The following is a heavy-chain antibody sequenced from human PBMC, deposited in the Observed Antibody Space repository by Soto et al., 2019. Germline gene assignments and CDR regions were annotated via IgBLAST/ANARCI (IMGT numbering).Heavy chain of an antibody. D-gene: IGHD3-10*01. Sequence: ASVKVSCKASGDTFTTYDINWVRQATGHGLEWMGWINPNSGNIGYAQRFQGRVTMTRDTAIRTAYMGVGSLRSDDTAVYYCARGRASGSYYLLDYWGQGTLVTVSS. CDR3: ARGRASGSYYLLDY. V-gene: IGHV1-8*01. J-gene: IGHJ4*02. CDR1: GDTFTTYD. CDR2: INPNSGNI.